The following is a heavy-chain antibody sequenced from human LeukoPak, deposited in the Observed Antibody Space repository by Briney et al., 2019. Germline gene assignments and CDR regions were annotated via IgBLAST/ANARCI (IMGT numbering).Heavy chain of an antibody. D-gene: IGHD5/OR15-5a*01. CDR2: ISYDGGEK. J-gene: IGHJ4*02. Sequence: GGSLRLSCAASGFTFSRYALHWVRQAPGKGLEWMTIISYDGGEKYYADSVKGRFTISRDNSRNTLYLQMNSLRAEDTAVYYCAKGLVYADYWGQGTLVTVSS. V-gene: IGHV3-30-3*01. CDR3: AKGLVYADY. CDR1: GFTFSRYA.